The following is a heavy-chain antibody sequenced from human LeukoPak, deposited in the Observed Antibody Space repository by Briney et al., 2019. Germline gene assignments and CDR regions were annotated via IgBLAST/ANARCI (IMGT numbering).Heavy chain of an antibody. CDR2: INPNSGGT. Sequence: ASVKVSCKASGYTFTGYYMHWVRQAPGQGLERMRWINPNSGGTNYAQKFQGRVTMTRDTSISTAYMELSRLRSDDTAVYYCARDPGDDEFDPWGQGTLVTVSS. V-gene: IGHV1-2*02. D-gene: IGHD5-24*01. CDR1: GYTFTGYY. J-gene: IGHJ5*02. CDR3: ARDPGDDEFDP.